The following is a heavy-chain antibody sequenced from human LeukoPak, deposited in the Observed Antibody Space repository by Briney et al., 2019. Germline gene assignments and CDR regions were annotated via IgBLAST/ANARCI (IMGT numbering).Heavy chain of an antibody. CDR1: GFTFSDYY. Sequence: PGGSLRLSCAASGFTFSDYYMSWIRQAPGKGLEWVSYISSSGSTIYYADSVKGRFTISRDNAKNSPYLQINSLRAEDTAVYYCARGRRTWIQLWYTTTEERYFDYWGQGTLVTVSS. D-gene: IGHD5-18*01. J-gene: IGHJ4*02. CDR2: ISSSGSTI. V-gene: IGHV3-11*01. CDR3: ARGRRTWIQLWYTTTEERYFDY.